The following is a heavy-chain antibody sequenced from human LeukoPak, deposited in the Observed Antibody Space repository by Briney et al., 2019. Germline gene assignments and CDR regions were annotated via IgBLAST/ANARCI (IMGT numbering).Heavy chain of an antibody. CDR1: GFTFSSYS. CDR3: ARVNWADAFDF. J-gene: IGHJ3*01. Sequence: GGSLRLSCAGSGFTFSSYSMSWIRQAPGKGLEWVSSITSTDRNLDYADSVKGRFTISRDNAKSSLFLQMNILRAEDTAMYYCARVNWADAFDFWGRGTMVTVSS. V-gene: IGHV3-21*06. CDR2: ITSTDRNL. D-gene: IGHD7-27*01.